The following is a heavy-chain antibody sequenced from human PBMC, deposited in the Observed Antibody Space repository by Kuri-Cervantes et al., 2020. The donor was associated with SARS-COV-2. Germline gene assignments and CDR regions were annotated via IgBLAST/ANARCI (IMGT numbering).Heavy chain of an antibody. CDR3: ATGAANSYMDV. CDR2: IWYDGKNE. V-gene: IGHV3-33*08. J-gene: IGHJ6*03. CDR1: GFSLTNYA. Sequence: GGSLRLSCGASGFSLTNYAIHWVRQAPGKGLEWVSVIWYDGKNEYYAGSVKGRFNISRDTSKNTVSLHMNSLRAEDTAKYYCATGAANSYMDVWGRGTTVTVSS. D-gene: IGHD3-10*01.